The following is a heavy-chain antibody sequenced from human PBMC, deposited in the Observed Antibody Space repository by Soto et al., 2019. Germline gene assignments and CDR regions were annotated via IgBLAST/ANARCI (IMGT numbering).Heavy chain of an antibody. D-gene: IGHD6-6*01. J-gene: IGHJ4*02. CDR3: ARVGGLAARTFDY. Sequence: KRSETLSVTCSVSGGSISDFYWSWIRQPPGKGLEWIGYIYYSGSTNYNPSLKSRVTISVDTSKNQFSLNLRSMSPADTAVYYCARVGGLAARTFDYWGPGTLVTVSS. CDR2: IYYSGST. CDR1: GGSISDFY. V-gene: IGHV4-59*01.